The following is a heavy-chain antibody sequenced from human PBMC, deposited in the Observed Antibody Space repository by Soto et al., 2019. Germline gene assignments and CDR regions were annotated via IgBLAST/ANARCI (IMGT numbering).Heavy chain of an antibody. D-gene: IGHD3-22*01. CDR2: ISGSGGST. J-gene: IGHJ6*01. CDR1: GFTFSSYA. V-gene: IGHV3-23*01. CDR3: GKGRSSGYFIDYGMEV. Sequence: GWSLRLSFASSGFTFSSYAMSWVRQAPGKGLESVSAISGSGGSTYSADSVKGRFTISRADSKNTLYLQMNNQTSEDTSAYYCGKGRSSGYFIDYGMEVRGQEST.